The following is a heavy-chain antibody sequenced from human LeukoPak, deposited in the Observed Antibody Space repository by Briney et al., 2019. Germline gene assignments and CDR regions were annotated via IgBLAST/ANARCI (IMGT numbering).Heavy chain of an antibody. CDR2: IYYSGST. CDR1: GGSISSYY. Sequence: PSETLSLTCTVSGGSISSYYWSWIRQPPGKGLEWIGYIYYSGSTNYNPSLKSRVTISVDTSKNQFSLKLSSVTAADTAVYYCARALRYILWYSSSWYSLPDWGQGTLVTVSS. J-gene: IGHJ4*02. V-gene: IGHV4-59*08. D-gene: IGHD6-13*01. CDR3: ARALRYILWYSSSWYSLPD.